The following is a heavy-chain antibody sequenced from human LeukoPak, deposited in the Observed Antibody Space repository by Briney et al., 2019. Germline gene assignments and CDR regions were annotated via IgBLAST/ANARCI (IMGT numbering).Heavy chain of an antibody. CDR2: IIPIFGTA. CDR3: ARATGYRFLEWLPTSAAFDI. CDR1: GGTFSSYA. J-gene: IGHJ3*02. D-gene: IGHD3-3*01. Sequence: SVKVSCEASGGTFSSYAISWVRQAPGQGLEWMGGIIPIFGTANYAQKFQGRVTITADESTSTAYMELSSLRSEDTAVYYCARATGYRFLEWLPTSAAFDIWGQGTMVTVSS. V-gene: IGHV1-69*13.